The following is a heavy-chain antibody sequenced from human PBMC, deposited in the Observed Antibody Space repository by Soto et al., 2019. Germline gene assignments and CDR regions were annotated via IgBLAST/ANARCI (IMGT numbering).Heavy chain of an antibody. CDR1: RFTFSTYA. CDR2: ISGSGAST. CDR3: AKLLSAAGTGR. J-gene: IGHJ4*02. V-gene: IGHV3-23*01. D-gene: IGHD6-13*01. Sequence: EVQLLESGGGLVQPGGSLRLSCAASRFTFSTYAMSWVRQAPGKGLEWVSSISGSGASTYYADSVKGRFTITRDNSKNTLYLQINSLRAEDTAIYYCAKLLSAAGTGRWGQGTLVTVSS.